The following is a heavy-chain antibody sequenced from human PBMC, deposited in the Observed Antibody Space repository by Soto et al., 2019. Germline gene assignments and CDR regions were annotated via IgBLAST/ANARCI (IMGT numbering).Heavy chain of an antibody. J-gene: IGHJ4*02. CDR3: AKDAFYYDSSGDFEGGYFDY. CDR1: GFTLNNYG. CDR2: ISYDGSNK. V-gene: IGHV3-30*18. D-gene: IGHD3-22*01. Sequence: QVHLVESGGGVVQPGRSLRLSCAASGFTLNNYGMHWVRQAPGKGLEWVAVISYDGSNKYYADSVKGRFTISRDNSKSALYLQMNSLRVEDTAVYYCAKDAFYYDSSGDFEGGYFDYWGQGTLVTVSA.